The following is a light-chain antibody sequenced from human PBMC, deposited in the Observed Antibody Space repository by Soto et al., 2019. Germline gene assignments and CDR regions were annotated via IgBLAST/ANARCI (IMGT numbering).Light chain of an antibody. V-gene: IGKV3-11*01. J-gene: IGKJ2*01. CDR2: DAS. CDR3: QQRTNGYT. CDR1: PSVSRH. Sequence: EIVLTQSPATLSLSPGERATLSCRASPSVSRHLAWYQQKPGQTPRLLIYDASIRATGIPARFSGSGSGTDFTLTISSLEPDDVAVYFCQQRTNGYTFGQGTKLEIK.